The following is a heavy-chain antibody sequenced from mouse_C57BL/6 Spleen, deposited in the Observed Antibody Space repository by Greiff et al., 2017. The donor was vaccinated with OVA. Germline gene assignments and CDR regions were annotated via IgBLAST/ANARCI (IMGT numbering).Heavy chain of an antibody. V-gene: IGHV3-6*01. J-gene: IGHJ1*03. CDR1: GYSITSGYY. Sequence: EVKLMESGPGLVKPSQSLSLTCSVTGYSITSGYYWNWIRQFPGNKLEWMGYISYDGSNNYNPSLKNRISITRDTSKNQFFLKLNSVTTEDTATYYCARKGTGTYFDVWGTGTTVTVSS. CDR3: ARKGTGTYFDV. D-gene: IGHD4-1*01. CDR2: ISYDGSN.